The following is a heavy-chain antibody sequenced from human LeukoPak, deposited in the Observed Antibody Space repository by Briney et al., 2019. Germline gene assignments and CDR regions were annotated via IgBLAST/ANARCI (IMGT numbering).Heavy chain of an antibody. V-gene: IGHV3-30*03. D-gene: IGHD3-3*02. J-gene: IGHJ5*02. Sequence: GGSLRLSCAASGFTFSSSGMHWVRQAPGKGLEWVAVIAYDGSNKYYADSVKGRFTISRDNSKNTLYLQMNSLRAEDSAVYYCAIDAFWPVGFDPWGQGTLVTVSS. CDR1: GFTFSSSG. CDR2: IAYDGSNK. CDR3: AIDAFWPVGFDP.